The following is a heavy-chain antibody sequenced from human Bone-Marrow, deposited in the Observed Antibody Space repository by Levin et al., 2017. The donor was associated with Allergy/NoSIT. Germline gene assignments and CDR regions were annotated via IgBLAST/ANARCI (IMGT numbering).Heavy chain of an antibody. V-gene: IGHV3-30-3*01. D-gene: IGHD1-26*01. CDR1: GFTFSSYA. J-gene: IGHJ4*02. Sequence: GGSLRLSCAASGFTFSSYAMHWVRQAPGKGLEWVAVISYDGSNKYYADSVKGRFTISRDNSKNTLYLQMNSLRAEDTAVYYCARDSGSYAKSQDYFDYWGQGTLVTVSS. CDR3: ARDSGSYAKSQDYFDY. CDR2: ISYDGSNK.